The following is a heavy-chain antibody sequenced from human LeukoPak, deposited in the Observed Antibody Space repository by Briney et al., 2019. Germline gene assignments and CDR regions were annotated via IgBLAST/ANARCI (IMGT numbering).Heavy chain of an antibody. J-gene: IGHJ5*02. CDR1: GGSISNYY. V-gene: IGHV4-59*01. CDR3: ARSLITPNWFDP. CDR2: INYSGST. D-gene: IGHD3-16*01. Sequence: SETLSLTCTVSGGSISNYYWSWIRQPPGKGLEWIGYINYSGSTNHNPSLKSRVTISVDTTKNQFSLKLSSVTAADTAVYYCARSLITPNWFDPWGQGTLVPVSS.